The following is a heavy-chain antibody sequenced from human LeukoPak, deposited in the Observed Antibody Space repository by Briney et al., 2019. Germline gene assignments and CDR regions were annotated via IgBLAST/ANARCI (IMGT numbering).Heavy chain of an antibody. V-gene: IGHV3-33*08. CDR1: GGSISSSSYY. J-gene: IGHJ4*02. CDR2: IWYDGSNK. D-gene: IGHD3-22*01. Sequence: PSETLSLTCTVSGGSISSSSYYWGWIRQAPGKGLEWVAVIWYDGSNKYYADSVKGRFTISRDNSKNTLYLQMNSLRAEDTAVYCCARAPGYYDSSGYQGFDYWGQGTLVTVSS. CDR3: ARAPGYYDSSGYQGFDY.